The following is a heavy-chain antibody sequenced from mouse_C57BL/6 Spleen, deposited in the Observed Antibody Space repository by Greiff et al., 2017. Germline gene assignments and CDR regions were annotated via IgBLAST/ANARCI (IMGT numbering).Heavy chain of an antibody. D-gene: IGHD2-3*01. V-gene: IGHV1-18*01. CDR2: INPNNGGT. CDR3: ARSVYDGYYERYYFDY. CDR1: GYTFTDYN. Sequence: EVQLQQSGPELVKPGASVKIPCKASGYTFTDYNMDWVKQSHGKSLEWIGDINPNNGGTIYNQKFKGKATLTVDKSSSTAYMELRSLTSEDTAVYYCARSVYDGYYERYYFDYWGQGTTLTVSS. J-gene: IGHJ2*01.